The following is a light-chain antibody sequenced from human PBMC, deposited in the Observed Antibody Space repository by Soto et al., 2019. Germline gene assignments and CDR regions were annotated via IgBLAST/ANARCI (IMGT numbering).Light chain of an antibody. J-gene: IGLJ2*01. Sequence: QYALTQPPSASGSPGQSVTISCTGTSSGVGGYNDVSWYQQHPGKAPKLMIYEVNKRPSGVPDRISGSKSGNTASLTVSGLQAEDEADYYCSSYAGSDNLVFGGGTKVTVL. CDR3: SSYAGSDNLV. CDR1: SSGVGGYND. CDR2: EVN. V-gene: IGLV2-8*01.